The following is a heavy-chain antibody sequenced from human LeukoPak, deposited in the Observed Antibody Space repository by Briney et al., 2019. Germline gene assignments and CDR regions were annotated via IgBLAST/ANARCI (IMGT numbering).Heavy chain of an antibody. D-gene: IGHD3-10*01. Sequence: PSETLSLTCTVSGGSISSGSYYWSWIRQPAGKGLEWIGRIYTSGSTNYNPSLKSRVTISVDTSKNQFSLKLSSVTAADTAVYYCARDGLGYGSGSYYPLWAFDIWGQGTMVTVPS. CDR3: ARDGLGYGSGSYYPLWAFDI. V-gene: IGHV4-61*02. J-gene: IGHJ3*02. CDR2: IYTSGST. CDR1: GGSISSGSYY.